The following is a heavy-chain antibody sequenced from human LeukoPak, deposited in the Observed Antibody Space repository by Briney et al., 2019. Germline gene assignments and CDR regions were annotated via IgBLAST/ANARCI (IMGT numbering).Heavy chain of an antibody. D-gene: IGHD6-13*01. CDR2: ISSSSYI. J-gene: IGHJ6*03. CDR1: GFTFSSYS. V-gene: IGHV3-21*01. CDR3: ARRPSSWYDYYYYYMDV. Sequence: GGSLRLSCAASGFTFSSYSMNWVRQAPGKGLEWVSSISSSSYIYYADSVKGRFTISRDNAKNSLYLQMNSLRAEDTAVYYCARRPSSWYDYYYYYMDVWGKGTTITVSS.